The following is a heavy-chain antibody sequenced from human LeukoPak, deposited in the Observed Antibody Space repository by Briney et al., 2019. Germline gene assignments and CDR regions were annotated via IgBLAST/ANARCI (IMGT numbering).Heavy chain of an antibody. J-gene: IGHJ5*01. D-gene: IGHD2-2*01. CDR2: MNPNSGNT. CDR1: GYTFTSYD. Sequence: GASVKVSCKASGYTFTSYDINWVRQATGQGLEWMGWMNPNSGNTGYAQKLQGRVTMTRNTYMSTAYMELSSLRAEDTAVYYCARDSIVEVSAVRLGNWFDSWGQGTLVIVSS. V-gene: IGHV1-8*01. CDR3: ARDSIVEVSAVRLGNWFDS.